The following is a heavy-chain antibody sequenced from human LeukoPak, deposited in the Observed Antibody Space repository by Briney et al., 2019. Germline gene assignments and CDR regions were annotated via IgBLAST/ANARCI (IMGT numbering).Heavy chain of an antibody. Sequence: SETLSLTCIVSGGSINNKNYYWGWIRQPPGKGLEWIGSIYYSGSTNYNPSLKSRVTISVDTSKNQFSLKLSSVTAADTAVYYCARSGGYSYGLGYWGQGTLVTVSS. CDR3: ARSGGYSYGLGY. D-gene: IGHD5-18*01. J-gene: IGHJ4*02. V-gene: IGHV4-39*07. CDR1: GGSINNKNYY. CDR2: IYYSGST.